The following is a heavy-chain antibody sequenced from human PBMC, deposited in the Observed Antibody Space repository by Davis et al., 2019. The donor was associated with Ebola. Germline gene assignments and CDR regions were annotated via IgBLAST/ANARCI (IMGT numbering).Heavy chain of an antibody. CDR3: ARHAGVPRRYWYFDL. Sequence: PSETLSLTCTVSGGSISSSNYYWGWIRQPPGKGLEWIGSIYYSGSTYYNPSLKSRVTISVDTSKNQFSLKLSSVTAADTAVYYCARHAGVPRRYWYFDLWGRGTLVTVSS. D-gene: IGHD7-27*01. CDR1: GGSISSSNYY. V-gene: IGHV4-39*01. CDR2: IYYSGST. J-gene: IGHJ2*01.